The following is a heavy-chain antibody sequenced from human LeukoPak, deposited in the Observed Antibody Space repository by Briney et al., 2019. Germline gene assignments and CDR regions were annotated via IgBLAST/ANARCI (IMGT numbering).Heavy chain of an antibody. CDR3: ARADSSSSPLFDY. Sequence: PSETLSLTCTVSGGSISSYYWSWIRQPPGKGLEWIGYIYYSGSTYYNPSLKSRVTISVDTSKNQFSLKLSSVTAADTAVYYCARADSSSSPLFDYWSQGTLVTVSS. D-gene: IGHD6-6*01. CDR1: GGSISSYY. J-gene: IGHJ4*02. CDR2: IYYSGST. V-gene: IGHV4-59*12.